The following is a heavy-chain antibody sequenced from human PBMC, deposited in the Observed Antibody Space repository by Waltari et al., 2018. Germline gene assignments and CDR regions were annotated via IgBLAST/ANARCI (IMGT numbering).Heavy chain of an antibody. Sequence: QVQLVQSGAEVKKPGASVKVSCKASGYTFTSYAMHWVRQAPGQRLEWMGWINAGNGNTKYSQNFQGRVTITRDTSASTAYMELSSLRSEDTAVYYCASSYSSSPGRYYYYGMDVWGQGTTVTVSS. V-gene: IGHV1-3*01. CDR2: INAGNGNT. J-gene: IGHJ6*02. D-gene: IGHD6-6*01. CDR3: ASSYSSSPGRYYYYGMDV. CDR1: GYTFTSYA.